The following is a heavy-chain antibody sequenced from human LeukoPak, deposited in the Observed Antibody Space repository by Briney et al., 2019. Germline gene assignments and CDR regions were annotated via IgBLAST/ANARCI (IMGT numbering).Heavy chain of an antibody. CDR3: ARDGKAYYYYYGMDV. Sequence: ASVKVTCKASGDTFSSYAISWVRQAPGQGLEWMGGIIPIFGTANYAQKLQGRVTMTTDTSTSTAYMELRSLRSDDTAVYYCARDGKAYYYYYGMDVWGQGTTVTVSS. CDR1: GDTFSSYA. CDR2: IIPIFGTA. J-gene: IGHJ6*02. D-gene: IGHD1-14*01. V-gene: IGHV1-69*05.